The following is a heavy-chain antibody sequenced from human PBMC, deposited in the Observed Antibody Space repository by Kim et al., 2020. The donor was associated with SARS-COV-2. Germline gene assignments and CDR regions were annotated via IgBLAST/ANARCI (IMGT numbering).Heavy chain of an antibody. CDR3: ASAQNGNYYWDY. Sequence: KYSQSFQGQVIISADKSISTAYLQWSSLKASDTAMYYCASAQNGNYYWDYWGQGTLVTVST. D-gene: IGHD1-7*01. J-gene: IGHJ4*02. V-gene: IGHV5-51*01.